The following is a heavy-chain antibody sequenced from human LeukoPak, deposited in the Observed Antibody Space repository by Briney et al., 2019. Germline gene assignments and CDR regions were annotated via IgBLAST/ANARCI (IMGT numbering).Heavy chain of an antibody. Sequence: PSETLSLTCTVSGGSISSSSYYWGWIRQPPGKGLEWIGSIYYSGSTYYNPSLKSRVTISVDTSKNQFSLKLSSVTAADTAVYYCARHEITIVGATTVDYWGQGTLVTVSS. CDR2: IYYSGST. D-gene: IGHD1-26*01. J-gene: IGHJ4*02. V-gene: IGHV4-39*01. CDR3: ARHEITIVGATTVDY. CDR1: GGSISSSSYY.